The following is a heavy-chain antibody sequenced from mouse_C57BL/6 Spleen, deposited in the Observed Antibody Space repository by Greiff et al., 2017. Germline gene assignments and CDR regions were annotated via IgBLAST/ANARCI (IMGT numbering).Heavy chain of an antibody. Sequence: ESGPGLVKPSQSLSLTCSVTGYSITSGYYWNWIRQFPGNKLEWMGYISYDGSNNYNPSLKNRISITRDTSKNQFFLKLNSVTTEDTATYYCARVDDYPFAYWGQGTLVTVSA. CDR2: ISYDGSN. CDR3: ARVDDYPFAY. J-gene: IGHJ3*01. V-gene: IGHV3-6*01. D-gene: IGHD2-4*01. CDR1: GYSITSGYY.